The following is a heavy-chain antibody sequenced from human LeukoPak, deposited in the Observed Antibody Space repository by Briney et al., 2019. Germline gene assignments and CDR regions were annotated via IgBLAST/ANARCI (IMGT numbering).Heavy chain of an antibody. CDR1: GGSISSSSYY. J-gene: IGHJ4*02. V-gene: IGHV4-39*07. Sequence: ETLSLTCTVSGGSISSSSYYWGWIRQPPGKGLEWIGSIYYSGSTYYNPSLKSRVTISVDTSKNQFSLKLSSVTAADTAVYYCARAPVYDSSGYFDYWGQGTLVTVSS. CDR3: ARAPVYDSSGYFDY. CDR2: IYYSGST. D-gene: IGHD3-22*01.